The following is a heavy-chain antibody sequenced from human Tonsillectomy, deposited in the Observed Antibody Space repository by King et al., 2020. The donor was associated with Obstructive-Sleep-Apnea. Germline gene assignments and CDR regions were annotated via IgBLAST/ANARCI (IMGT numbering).Heavy chain of an antibody. Sequence: QLQESGPGLVKPSQTLSLTCTVSSGSISSGDYYWSWIRQPPGRGLEWIGYIYYSGSTYYNPSLKSRLTLSVDTSKNQFSLKLSSVTAADTAVYYCARVLGYCSGGRCYSVNWFDPWGQGTLVTVSS. V-gene: IGHV4-30-4*01. CDR3: ARVLGYCSGGRCYSVNWFDP. CDR1: SGSISSGDYY. J-gene: IGHJ5*02. D-gene: IGHD2-15*01. CDR2: IYYSGST.